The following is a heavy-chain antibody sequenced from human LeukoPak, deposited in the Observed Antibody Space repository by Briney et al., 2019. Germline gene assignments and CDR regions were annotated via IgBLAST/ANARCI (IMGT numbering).Heavy chain of an antibody. CDR1: GGSFSGYY. Sequence: SETLSLTCAVYGGSFSGYYWSWIRQPPGKGLEWIGEINHSGSTNYNPSLKSRVTISVDTSKNQFSLKLSSVTAADTAVYYCARESTSPYYYMDVWGKGTTVTVSS. J-gene: IGHJ6*03. CDR3: ARESTSPYYYMDV. V-gene: IGHV4-34*01. D-gene: IGHD2-2*01. CDR2: INHSGST.